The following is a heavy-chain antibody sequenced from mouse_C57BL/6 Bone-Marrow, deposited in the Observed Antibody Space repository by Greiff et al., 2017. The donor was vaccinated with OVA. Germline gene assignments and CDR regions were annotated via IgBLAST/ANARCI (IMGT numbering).Heavy chain of an antibody. CDR2: IDPENGDT. CDR1: GLKFKNAY. V-gene: IGHV14-4*01. J-gene: IGHJ2*01. Sequence: VKCQQSGAELVRPGAPVKWSCTAPGLKFKNAYMHWVKQRPEQGLEWIGWIDPENGDTEYASKFQGKATITADTSSNTAYLQLSSLTSEDTAVYYCTRIYYWGQGTTLTVSS. CDR3: TRIYY.